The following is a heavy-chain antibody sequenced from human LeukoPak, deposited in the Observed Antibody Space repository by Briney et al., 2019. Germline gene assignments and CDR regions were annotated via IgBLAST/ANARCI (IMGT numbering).Heavy chain of an antibody. CDR3: TTGDDYIWGSYPDY. J-gene: IGHJ4*02. CDR2: IKKKTDGGTT. V-gene: IGHV3-15*01. D-gene: IGHD3-16*02. Sequence: GGSLRLSCAASGFTFSNAWMSWVRQAPGKGLEWVGRIKKKTDGGTTDYAAPVKGRFTISRDDSKNTLYLQMNSLKTEDTAVYYCTTGDDYIWGSYPDYWGQGTLVTVSS. CDR1: GFTFSNAW.